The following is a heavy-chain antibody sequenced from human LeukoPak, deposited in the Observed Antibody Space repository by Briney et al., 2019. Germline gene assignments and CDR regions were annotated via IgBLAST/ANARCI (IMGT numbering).Heavy chain of an antibody. Sequence: ASVKVSCKASGYTFTDYYTHWVRQAPGQGLEWMGCINPNSGGTNYAQKFQGRVTMTRDTSINTAYMELSSLRSDDMAVYYCARDGRSGWHYFDHWGQGTLVTVSS. J-gene: IGHJ4*02. CDR1: GYTFTDYY. CDR3: ARDGRSGWHYFDH. D-gene: IGHD6-19*01. V-gene: IGHV1-2*02. CDR2: INPNSGGT.